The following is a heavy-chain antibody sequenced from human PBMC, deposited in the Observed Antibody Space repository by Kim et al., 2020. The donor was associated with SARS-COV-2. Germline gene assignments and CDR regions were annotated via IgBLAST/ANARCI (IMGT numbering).Heavy chain of an antibody. CDR1: GFTFSSYW. V-gene: IGHV3-7*03. J-gene: IGHJ3*01. CDR2: IKQGGNQN. CDR3: SCDPGQYSSGRNAFDG. D-gene: IGHD6-19*01. Sequence: GGSLRLSCAASGFTFSSYWMTWVRQAPGKGLEWVGNIKQGGNQNYSEYSAPVRFTFSIYNAKNSITLHMNSLRAETADVSVCSCDPGQYSSGRNAFDG.